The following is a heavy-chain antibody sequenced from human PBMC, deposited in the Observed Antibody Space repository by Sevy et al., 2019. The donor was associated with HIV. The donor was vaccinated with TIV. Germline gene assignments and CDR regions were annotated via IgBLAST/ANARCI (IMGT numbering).Heavy chain of an antibody. Sequence: GGSLRLSCAASGFTFSSYGMHWVRQAPGKGLEWVAFIRYDGSNKCYADSVKGRFTTSRDNSKNTLYLQMNSLRAEDTAAYYCSKDRRGSYRYFFDYWGQGTLVTVSS. J-gene: IGHJ4*02. D-gene: IGHD1-26*01. CDR2: IRYDGSNK. V-gene: IGHV3-30*02. CDR3: SKDRRGSYRYFFDY. CDR1: GFTFSSYG.